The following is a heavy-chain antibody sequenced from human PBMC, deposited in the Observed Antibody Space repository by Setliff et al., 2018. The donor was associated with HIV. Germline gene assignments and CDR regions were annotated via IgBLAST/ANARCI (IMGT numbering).Heavy chain of an antibody. CDR2: IKQDGSAT. D-gene: IGHD2-21*01. V-gene: IGHV3-7*03. CDR3: ARELWARGSEDGFDI. J-gene: IGHJ3*02. CDR1: GFTFSDYS. Sequence: PGGSLRLSCAASGFTFSDYSMSWVRQPPGKGLEWVANIKQDGSATYYVASVKSRFTISRDNAENSVYLHINALRVEDMAVYYCARELWARGSEDGFDIWGQGTVVTVSS.